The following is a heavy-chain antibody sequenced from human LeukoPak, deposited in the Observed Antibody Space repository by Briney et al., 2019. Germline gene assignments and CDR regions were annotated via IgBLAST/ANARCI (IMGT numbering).Heavy chain of an antibody. D-gene: IGHD4-17*01. CDR1: GGSIRGFY. Sequence: NPSETLSLTCTVSGGSIRGFYWSWIRQPAGKGLEWIGRVYTSGSTNYTPSLKTRVTMSIDTSKKQFSLKLRSVTAADTAVYYCARGGYGDPFDYWGQGTLVTVSS. J-gene: IGHJ4*02. V-gene: IGHV4-4*07. CDR2: VYTSGST. CDR3: ARGGYGDPFDY.